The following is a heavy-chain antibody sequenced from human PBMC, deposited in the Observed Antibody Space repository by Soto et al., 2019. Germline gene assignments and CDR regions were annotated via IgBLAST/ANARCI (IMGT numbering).Heavy chain of an antibody. Sequence: SETRSHTCAVYGGSFRGYYWSWIRQPPGKGLEWIGEINHSGSTNYNPSLKSRVTISVDTSKNQVSLKLSSVTAADTAVYYCARVSGIYYYGMDVWGQGTTVT. CDR3: ARVSGIYYYGMDV. CDR1: GGSFRGYY. CDR2: INHSGST. J-gene: IGHJ6*02. V-gene: IGHV4-34*01. D-gene: IGHD3-10*01.